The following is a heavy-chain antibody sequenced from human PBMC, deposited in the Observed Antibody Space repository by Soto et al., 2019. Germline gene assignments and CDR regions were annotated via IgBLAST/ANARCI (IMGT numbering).Heavy chain of an antibody. CDR2: IDPSDSYT. D-gene: IGHD3-22*01. CDR1: GYSFTSYW. V-gene: IGHV5-10-1*01. J-gene: IGHJ6*02. Sequence: GESLKISCKGSGYSFTSYWISWVRQMPGKGLEWIGRIDPSDSYTNYSTSFQGHVTISADKSISTAYLQWSSLKASDTSMYYCARLNYDSSGYYLANYYYGMDVWGQGTTVTVSS. CDR3: ARLNYDSSGYYLANYYYGMDV.